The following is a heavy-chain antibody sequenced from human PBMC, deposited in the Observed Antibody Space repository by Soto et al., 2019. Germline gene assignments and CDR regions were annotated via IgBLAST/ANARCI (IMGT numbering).Heavy chain of an antibody. Sequence: EVQLVESGGGFVHPGGSLRLSCVASGFTFRTYWMSWVRQAPGKGPEWVASIDPTGSVTYYGDSMKGRVTISRDNAQNSRHLQINSLRAADTAIYNCARDCRCGQGTLVTVSS. V-gene: IGHV3-7*01. CDR1: GFTFRTYW. CDR2: IDPTGSVT. CDR3: ARDCR. J-gene: IGHJ4*02.